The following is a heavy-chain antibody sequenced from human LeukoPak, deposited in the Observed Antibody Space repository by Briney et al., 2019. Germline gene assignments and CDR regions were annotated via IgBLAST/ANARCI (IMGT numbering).Heavy chain of an antibody. D-gene: IGHD6-13*01. Sequence: ASVKVSCKASGYTFTSYAMNWVRQAPGQGLGWMGWINTNTGNPTYAQGFTGRFVFSLDTSVSTAYLQISSLKAEDTAVYYCAYSWQQLVYSHSWFDPWGQGTLVTVSS. V-gene: IGHV7-4-1*02. CDR2: INTNTGNP. CDR1: GYTFTSYA. CDR3: AYSWQQLVYSHSWFDP. J-gene: IGHJ5*02.